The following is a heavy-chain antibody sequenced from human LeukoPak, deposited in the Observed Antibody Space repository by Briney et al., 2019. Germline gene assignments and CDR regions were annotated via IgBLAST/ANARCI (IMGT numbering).Heavy chain of an antibody. CDR2: IYYSGST. J-gene: IGHJ4*02. V-gene: IGHV4-39*01. Sequence: SETLSLTCSVSGGSISSSSYYWGWIRQPPGKGLEWIGSIYYSGSTYYNPSLKSRVTISVDTSKNQFSLKLSSVTAADTAVYYFARGRRIGMGGSGYVDYWGQGTLVTVSS. CDR3: ARGRRIGMGGSGYVDY. D-gene: IGHD6-19*01. CDR1: GGSISSSSYY.